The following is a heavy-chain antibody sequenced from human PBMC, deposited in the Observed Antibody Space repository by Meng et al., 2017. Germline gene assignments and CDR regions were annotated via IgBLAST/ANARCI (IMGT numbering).Heavy chain of an antibody. D-gene: IGHD1-26*01. V-gene: IGHV3-7*01. Sequence: GESLKISCAASGFTFSSYWMSWVRQAPGKGLEWVANIKQDGSEKYYVDSVKGRFTISRDNAKNSLYLQMNSLRAEDTAVYYCARGRYSGSYWMPGYFDLWGRGTQVTVSS. J-gene: IGHJ2*01. CDR1: GFTFSSYW. CDR2: IKQDGSEK. CDR3: ARGRYSGSYWMPGYFDL.